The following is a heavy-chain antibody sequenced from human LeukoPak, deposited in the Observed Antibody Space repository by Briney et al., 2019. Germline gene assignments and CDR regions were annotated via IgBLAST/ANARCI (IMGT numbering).Heavy chain of an antibody. Sequence: PGGSLRLSCAASGFTFSSYWMSWVRQAPGKGLEWVANIKQDGSEKYYVDSVKGRFTISRDNAKNSLYLQMNSRRAEDTAVYYCARDRGTLEWLLFDYWGQGTLVTVSS. J-gene: IGHJ4*02. CDR1: GFTFSSYW. CDR2: IKQDGSEK. V-gene: IGHV3-7*01. CDR3: ARDRGTLEWLLFDY. D-gene: IGHD3-3*01.